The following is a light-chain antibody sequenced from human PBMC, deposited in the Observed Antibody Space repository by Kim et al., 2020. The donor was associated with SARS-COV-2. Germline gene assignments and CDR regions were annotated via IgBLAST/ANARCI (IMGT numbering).Light chain of an antibody. V-gene: IGKV3-15*01. CDR1: QSVSSS. CDR3: QQYNNWPLWT. CDR2: GAA. Sequence: SPVERAAPSCRASQSVSSSLAWYQQKPGQAPRLLIYGAATRATGIPARFSGSGSGTEFTLTISSLQSEDVAVYYCQQYNNWPLWTFGQGTKVDIK. J-gene: IGKJ1*01.